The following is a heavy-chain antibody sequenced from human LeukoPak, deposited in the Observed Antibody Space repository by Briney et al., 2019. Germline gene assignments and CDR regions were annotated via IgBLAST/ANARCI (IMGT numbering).Heavy chain of an antibody. D-gene: IGHD3-10*01. CDR3: ARGGRYYGSGSYYNHFDY. Sequence: AGSLRLSCAASGFTFDAFGMTWVRQAPGKGLEWVSAIRGDAGTTGYADSVKGRFTISRDNAENALFLKMKSLNAEDTAVYYCARGGRYYGSGSYYNHFDYWGQGALVTVSA. V-gene: IGHV3-20*04. CDR1: GFTFDAFG. CDR2: IRGDAGTT. J-gene: IGHJ4*02.